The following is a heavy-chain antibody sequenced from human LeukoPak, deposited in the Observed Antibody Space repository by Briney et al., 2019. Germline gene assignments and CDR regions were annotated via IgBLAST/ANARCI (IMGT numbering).Heavy chain of an antibody. J-gene: IGHJ5*02. Sequence: GASLKVSCKASGYTFTDYYIHWVRQAPGQGLEWMGWMNPNSGNTGYAQKFQGRVTITRNTSISTAYMELSSLRSEDTAVYYCARLRIAVAGAFDPWGQGTLVTVSS. CDR3: ARLRIAVAGAFDP. V-gene: IGHV1-8*03. CDR1: GYTFTDYY. D-gene: IGHD6-19*01. CDR2: MNPNSGNT.